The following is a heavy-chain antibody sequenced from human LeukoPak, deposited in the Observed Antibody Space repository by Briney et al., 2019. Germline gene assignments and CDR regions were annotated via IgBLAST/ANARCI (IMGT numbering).Heavy chain of an antibody. J-gene: IGHJ4*02. CDR1: GFAFTNYA. D-gene: IGHD4-17*01. V-gene: IGHV3-23*01. CDR2: ISDSGGST. Sequence: GGSLRLPCAASGFAFTNYAMNWVRLAPGKGLEWVSSISDSGGSTYYADSAKGRFTISRDSSKNTLYLQMDGLRAEDTAVYYCARDYADYVGFFFFDHWGQGTLVTVSS. CDR3: ARDYADYVGFFFFDH.